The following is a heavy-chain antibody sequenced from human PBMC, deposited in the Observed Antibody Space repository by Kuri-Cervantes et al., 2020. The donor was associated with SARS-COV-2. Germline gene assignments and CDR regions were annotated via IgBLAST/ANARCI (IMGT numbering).Heavy chain of an antibody. Sequence: GESLKISWAASGFTFRSYAFHWVRQAPGKGLGWVAVTSYDGSNKYYADSGKGRFTISRNNYKNTLYLQMNSLRAEDTAVYYCSRSYYDYIWGSCRSESLDYWGQGTLVTVSS. V-gene: IGHV3-30-3*01. CDR1: GFTFRSYA. CDR3: SRSYYDYIWGSCRSESLDY. J-gene: IGHJ4*02. D-gene: IGHD3-16*02. CDR2: TSYDGSNK.